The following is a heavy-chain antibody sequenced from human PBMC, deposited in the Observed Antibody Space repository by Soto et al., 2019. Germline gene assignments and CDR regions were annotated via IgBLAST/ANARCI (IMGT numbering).Heavy chain of an antibody. CDR2: ISWNSGSI. Sequence: SLRLSCAASGFTFDDYAMHWVRQAPGKGLEWVSGISWNSGSIGYADSVKGRFTISRDNAKNSLYLQMNSLRAEDTALYYCAKDGNYDFWSGYYATDAFDIWGQGTMVTVSS. CDR3: AKDGNYDFWSGYYATDAFDI. V-gene: IGHV3-9*01. D-gene: IGHD3-3*01. J-gene: IGHJ3*02. CDR1: GFTFDDYA.